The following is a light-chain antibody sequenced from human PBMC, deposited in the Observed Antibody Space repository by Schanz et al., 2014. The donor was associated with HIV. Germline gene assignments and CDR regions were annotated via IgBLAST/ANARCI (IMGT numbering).Light chain of an antibody. CDR1: RSNIGSRT. J-gene: IGLJ2*01. CDR2: NND. Sequence: QSVLTQPPSASGTPGQRVTITCSGSRSNIGSRTVDWYYQFPGTAPRLLIRNNDVRPSGVTDRFSGSKSGTSASLVISGLQSEDEADYYCSSYTVYNTVIFGGGTKLTVL. V-gene: IGLV1-44*01. CDR3: SSYTVYNTVI.